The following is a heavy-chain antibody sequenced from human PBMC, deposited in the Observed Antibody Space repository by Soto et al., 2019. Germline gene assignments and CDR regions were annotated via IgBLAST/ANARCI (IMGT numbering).Heavy chain of an antibody. CDR1: GGSISSYY. CDR3: VGGGDIAAAGPYFDY. Sequence: LETLSLTCTVSGGSISSYYRSWIRQPPGKGLEWIGYIYYSGSTNYNPSLKSRVTISVDTSKNQFSLKLSSVTAADTAVYYCVGGGDIAAAGPYFDYWGQGTLVTVSS. J-gene: IGHJ4*02. CDR2: IYYSGST. V-gene: IGHV4-59*01. D-gene: IGHD6-13*01.